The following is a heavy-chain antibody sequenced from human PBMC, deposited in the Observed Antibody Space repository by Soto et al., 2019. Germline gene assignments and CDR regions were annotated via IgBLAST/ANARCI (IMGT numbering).Heavy chain of an antibody. Sequence: PGGSLRLSCAASGFTFSSYGMHWVRQAPGKGLEWVAVISYDGSNKYYADSVKGRFTISRDNAKNSLYLQMHSLRVEDTAVYYCVRPLDGYNRFDYWGQGTLVTVSS. J-gene: IGHJ4*02. CDR3: VRPLDGYNRFDY. D-gene: IGHD5-12*01. V-gene: IGHV3-30*03. CDR1: GFTFSSYG. CDR2: ISYDGSNK.